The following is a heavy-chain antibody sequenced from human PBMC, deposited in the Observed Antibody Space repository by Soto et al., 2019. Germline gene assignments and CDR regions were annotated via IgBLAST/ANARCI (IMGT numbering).Heavy chain of an antibody. CDR3: AKLRSSSWGATNY. CDR2: ISGSGGST. D-gene: IGHD6-13*01. J-gene: IGHJ4*02. CDR1: GFTFSSYA. Sequence: EVQLLESGGGLVQPGGSLRLSCAASGFTFSSYAMSWVRQAPGKGLEWVSTISGSGGSTYYADSVKGRFTISRDDSKNTLYLQRSSLRAEDTAVYYCAKLRSSSWGATNYWGQGTLVTVSS. V-gene: IGHV3-23*01.